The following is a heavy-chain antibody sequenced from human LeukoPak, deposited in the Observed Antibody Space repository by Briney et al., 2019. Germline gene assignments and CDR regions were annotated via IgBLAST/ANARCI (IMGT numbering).Heavy chain of an antibody. V-gene: IGHV1-69*02. J-gene: IGHJ4*02. Sequence: GASVKVSCKPSGGTFSSYTISCVRQAPGQGLEWMGRIIPILGIANYAQKFQGRVTITADKSTSTAYMELSSLRSEDTGVYYCASSSWHYARSGYSTPYFDYWGQGTLVTVSS. CDR2: IIPILGIA. D-gene: IGHD3-22*01. CDR3: ASSSWHYARSGYSTPYFDY. CDR1: GGTFSSYT.